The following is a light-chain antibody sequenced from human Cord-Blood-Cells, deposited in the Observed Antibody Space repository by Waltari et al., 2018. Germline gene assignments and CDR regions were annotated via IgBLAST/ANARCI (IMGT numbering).Light chain of an antibody. CDR1: SLRSYY. CDR3: NSRDSSGNHWV. V-gene: IGLV3-19*01. CDR2: GKN. J-gene: IGLJ3*02. Sequence: SSELTQDPAVSVALGQTVRITCQGDSLRSYYASWYQQKPGQAPVLVIYGKNNRPSGFPERCSGSSSGNTASLTITGAQAEDEADYYCNSRDSSGNHWVFGGGTKLTVL.